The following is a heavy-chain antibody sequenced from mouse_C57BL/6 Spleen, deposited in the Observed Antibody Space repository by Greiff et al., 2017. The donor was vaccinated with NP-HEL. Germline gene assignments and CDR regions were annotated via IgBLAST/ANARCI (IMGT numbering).Heavy chain of an antibody. CDR2: INPNYGTT. Sequence: VQLQQSGPELVKPGASVKISCKASGYSFTDYNMNWVKQSNGKSLEWIGVINPNYGTTSYNQKFKGKATLTVDQSSSTAYMQLNSLTSEDSAVYYGAGSEDYYSRSLDWYFDDWGTGTTVTVSS. CDR3: AGSEDYYSRSLDWYFDD. CDR1: GYSFTDYN. V-gene: IGHV1-39*01. J-gene: IGHJ1*03. D-gene: IGHD1-1*01.